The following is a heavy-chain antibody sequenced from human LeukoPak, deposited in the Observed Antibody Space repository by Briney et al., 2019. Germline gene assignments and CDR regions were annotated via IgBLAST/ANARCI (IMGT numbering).Heavy chain of an antibody. CDR3: ASGYSGYDNTPDY. CDR2: IIPIFGTA. D-gene: IGHD5-12*01. J-gene: IGHJ4*02. V-gene: IGHV1-69*05. Sequence: SVKVSCKASGGTFNSYSIRWVRQAPGQGRDWMGRIIPIFGTANYEQKFQGRVTITTDESTSTAYMELSSLRSEDTAVYYCASGYSGYDNTPDYWGQGTLVTVSS. CDR1: GGTFNSYS.